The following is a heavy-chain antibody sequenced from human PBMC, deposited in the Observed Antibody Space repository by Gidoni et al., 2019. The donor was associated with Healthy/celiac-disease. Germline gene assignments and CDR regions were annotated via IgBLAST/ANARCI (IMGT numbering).Heavy chain of an antibody. CDR3: ARDPIVGAARDAFDI. Sequence: EVQLVESGGGLVKPGGSLRLSCAASGFTFSSYSMNWVRQAPGKGLEWVSSISSSSSYIYYADSVKGRFTISRDNAKNSLYLQMNSLRAEDTAVYYCARDPIVGAARDAFDIWGQGTMVTVSS. D-gene: IGHD1-26*01. CDR2: ISSSSSYI. J-gene: IGHJ3*02. CDR1: GFTFSSYS. V-gene: IGHV3-21*01.